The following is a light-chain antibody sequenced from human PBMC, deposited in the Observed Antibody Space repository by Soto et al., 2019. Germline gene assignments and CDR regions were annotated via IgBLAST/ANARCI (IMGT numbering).Light chain of an antibody. CDR2: AAS. V-gene: IGKV1-27*01. CDR3: QKYSSVPV. J-gene: IGKJ3*01. CDR1: QGIRNY. Sequence: DIQMTQSPTSLSASVGGRVTITCRASQGIRNYVAWYQQIPGKAPKLLIYAASTLQSGVPSRFSGSGSGTDSTLTINGPQPEDVATYSCQKYSSVPVFGPGTKVDIK.